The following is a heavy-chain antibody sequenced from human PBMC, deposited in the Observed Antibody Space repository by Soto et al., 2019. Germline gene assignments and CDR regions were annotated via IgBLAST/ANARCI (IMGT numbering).Heavy chain of an antibody. CDR3: ARLPNLYYDSSGYSSLYYFDY. D-gene: IGHD3-22*01. J-gene: IGHJ4*02. CDR1: GYSFTSYW. Sequence: GESLKISCKGSGYSFTSYWIGWVRQMPGKGLEWMGIIYPGDSDTRYSPSFQGQVTISADKSISTAYLQWSSLKASDTAMYYCARLPNLYYDSSGYSSLYYFDYWGQGTLVTVSS. V-gene: IGHV5-51*01. CDR2: IYPGDSDT.